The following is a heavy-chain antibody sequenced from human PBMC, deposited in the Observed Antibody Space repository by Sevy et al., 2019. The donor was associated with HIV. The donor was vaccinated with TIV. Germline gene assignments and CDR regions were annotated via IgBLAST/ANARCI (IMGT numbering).Heavy chain of an antibody. CDR3: AREGYYYDSSGYYYLDY. V-gene: IGHV3-21*01. J-gene: IGHJ4*02. CDR2: ISSSSSYI. CDR1: GFTFSSYS. D-gene: IGHD3-22*01. Sequence: GESLKICCAASGFTFSSYSMNWVRQAPGKGLEWVSSISSSSSYIYYADSVKGRFTISRDNAKNSLYLQMNSLRAEDTAVYYCAREGYYYDSSGYYYLDYWGQGTLVTVSS.